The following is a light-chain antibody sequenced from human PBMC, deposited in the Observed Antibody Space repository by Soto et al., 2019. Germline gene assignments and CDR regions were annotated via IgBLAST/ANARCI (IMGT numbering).Light chain of an antibody. CDR2: DVS. V-gene: IGLV2-14*01. CDR3: SSYTSSSTVV. J-gene: IGLJ3*02. Sequence: QSALTQPASVSGSPGQSITISCTGTSSDVGGYNYVSWYQQHPDKVPKLIIYDVSNRPSGVSNRFSGSKSGNTASLTISGLQAEDEALYYCSSYTSSSTVVFCGGTKVTVL. CDR1: SSDVGGYNY.